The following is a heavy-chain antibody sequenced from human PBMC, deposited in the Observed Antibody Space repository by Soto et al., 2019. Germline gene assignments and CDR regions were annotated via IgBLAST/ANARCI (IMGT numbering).Heavy chain of an antibody. CDR3: ARGVGSGWYGYGMDV. Sequence: QVQLQQWGAGLLKPSETLSLTCAVYGGSFSGYYWSWIRQPPGKGLEWIGEINHSGSTNYNPSLKSRVTISVDTSKNQFSLKLSSVTAADTAVYYCARGVGSGWYGYGMDVWGQGTTVTVSS. CDR1: GGSFSGYY. D-gene: IGHD6-19*01. J-gene: IGHJ6*02. CDR2: INHSGST. V-gene: IGHV4-34*01.